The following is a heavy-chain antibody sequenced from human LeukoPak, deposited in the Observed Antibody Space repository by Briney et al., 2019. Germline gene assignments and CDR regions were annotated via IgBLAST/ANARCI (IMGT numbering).Heavy chain of an antibody. D-gene: IGHD4-23*01. J-gene: IGHJ4*02. CDR1: GFTFSSYG. Sequence: GGSLRLSCAASGFTFSSYGMHWVRQAPGKGLEWVAFVRYDGSNKYYADSVKGRFTISRDNSKNTLYLQMNSLRAEDTAVYYCAKLLSNSGRFLYWGQGTLVTVSS. CDR3: AKLLSNSGRFLY. V-gene: IGHV3-30*02. CDR2: VRYDGSNK.